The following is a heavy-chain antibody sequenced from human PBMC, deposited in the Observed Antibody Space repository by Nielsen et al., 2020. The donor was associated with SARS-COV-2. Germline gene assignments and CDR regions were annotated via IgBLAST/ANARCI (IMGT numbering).Heavy chain of an antibody. CDR3: ARGAFTTPDYYYGMDV. V-gene: IGHV4-34*01. CDR1: GGSFSGYY. CDR2: INHSGST. J-gene: IGHJ6*02. D-gene: IGHD3-22*01. Sequence: SETLSLTCAVYGGSFSGYYWSWIRQPPGKGLEWIGEINHSGSTNYNPSLKSRVTISVDTSKNQFSLKLSSVTAADTAVYYCARGAFTTPDYYYGMDVWVQGTTVTVSS.